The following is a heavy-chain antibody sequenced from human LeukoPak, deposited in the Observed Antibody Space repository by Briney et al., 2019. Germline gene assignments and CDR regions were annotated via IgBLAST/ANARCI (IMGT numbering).Heavy chain of an antibody. CDR2: ISGDGGDT. Sequence: PGGSLRLSCAASGFTFDDYAMHWVRQAPGKGLEWVSLISGDGGDTYYADSVKGRLTISRDNSKNSLYLQMNSLRTEDTALYYCAKEGPYPYYFYGMDVWGQGTTVTVSS. V-gene: IGHV3-43*02. CDR3: AKEGPYPYYFYGMDV. CDR1: GFTFDDYA. J-gene: IGHJ6*02.